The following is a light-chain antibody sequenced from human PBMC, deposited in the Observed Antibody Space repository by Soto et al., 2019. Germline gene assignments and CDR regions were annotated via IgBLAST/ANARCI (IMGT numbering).Light chain of an antibody. V-gene: IGKV3-11*01. CDR2: DAS. CDR1: QSVSSY. CDR3: QQRSNWPSLT. J-gene: IGKJ4*01. Sequence: EIVLTQSPATLSLSLGERATLSCRASQSVSSYLAWYQQKPGQAPRLLIYDASNRATGIPARFSGSGSETDFTLTISSLEPEDSAVYYCQQRSNWPSLTFGGGTKVDIK.